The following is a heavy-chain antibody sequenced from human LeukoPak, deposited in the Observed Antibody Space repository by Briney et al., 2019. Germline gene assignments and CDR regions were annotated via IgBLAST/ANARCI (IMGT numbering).Heavy chain of an antibody. CDR3: ASPGIAAAAALFDY. Sequence: SETLSLTCTVSGGSISSYYWSWIRQPAGKGLEWIGRIYTSGSTNYNPSLKSRVTISVDTSKNQFSLKLSSVTAADTAVYYCASPGIAAAAALFDYWGQGTLVTVSS. CDR2: IYTSGST. J-gene: IGHJ4*02. CDR1: GGSISSYY. D-gene: IGHD6-13*01. V-gene: IGHV4-4*07.